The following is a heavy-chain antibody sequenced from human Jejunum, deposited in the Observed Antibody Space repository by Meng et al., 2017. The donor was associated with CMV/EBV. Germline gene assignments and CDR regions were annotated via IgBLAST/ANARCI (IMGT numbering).Heavy chain of an antibody. Sequence: GRGRVNASETLYLTCTVSGGSINTYFWSWMRQPAGKGLEWIGRVSPSGSTEYNPSHESRVTLSVDTSENQLSLKVNSVTAADTAVYFCAREWIWSGPMEDWDQGTLVTVSS. CDR3: AREWIWSGPMED. V-gene: IGHV4-4*07. CDR2: VSPSGST. J-gene: IGHJ1*01. CDR1: GGSINTYF. D-gene: IGHD3-3*01.